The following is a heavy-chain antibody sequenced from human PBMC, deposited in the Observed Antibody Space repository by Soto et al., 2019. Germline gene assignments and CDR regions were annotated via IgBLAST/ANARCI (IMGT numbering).Heavy chain of an antibody. CDR2: IYPGDSDT. V-gene: IGHV5-51*01. CDR3: ARHNREETGSIIVARRLDY. Sequence: GESLKISCETSGYSFTNYWVGWVRQMPGKGLEWMGFIYPGDSDTRYSPSFQGKVTISADKSITTAYLQWSSLKASDTAMYYCARHNREETGSIIVARRLDYWGQGTLVTVSS. D-gene: IGHD6-6*01. J-gene: IGHJ4*02. CDR1: GYSFTNYW.